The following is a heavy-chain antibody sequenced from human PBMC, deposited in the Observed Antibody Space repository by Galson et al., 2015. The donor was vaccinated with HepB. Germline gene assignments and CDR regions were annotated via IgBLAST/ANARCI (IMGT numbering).Heavy chain of an antibody. CDR3: ARGTVVPAAFDY. CDR2: INAGNGNT. J-gene: IGHJ4*02. Sequence: SVKVSCKASGYTFTSYAMHWVRQAPGQRLEWMGWINAGNGNTKYSQKFQGRVTITRDTSASTAYMELSSLRSEDTAVYYCARGTVVPAAFDYWGQGTLVTVSS. D-gene: IGHD2-2*01. CDR1: GYTFTSYA. V-gene: IGHV1-3*01.